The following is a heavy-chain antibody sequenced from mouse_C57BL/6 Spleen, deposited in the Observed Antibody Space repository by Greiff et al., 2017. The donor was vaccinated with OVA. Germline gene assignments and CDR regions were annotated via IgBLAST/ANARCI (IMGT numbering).Heavy chain of an antibody. D-gene: IGHD2-5*01. CDR2: IHPSDSDT. CDR1: GYTFTSYW. Sequence: VQLQQPGAELVKPGASVKVSCKASGYTFTSYWMHWVKQRPGQGLEWIGRIHPSDSDTNYNQKFKGKATLTVDKSYSTAYMQLSSLTSEGSAVYYCAIDYSNYAFAYWGQGTLVTVSA. J-gene: IGHJ3*01. V-gene: IGHV1-74*01. CDR3: AIDYSNYAFAY.